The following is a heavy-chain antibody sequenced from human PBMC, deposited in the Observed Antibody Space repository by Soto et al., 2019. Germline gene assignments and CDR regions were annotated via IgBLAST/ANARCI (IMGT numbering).Heavy chain of an antibody. CDR2: LYYSAST. V-gene: IGHV4-30-4*01. J-gene: IGHJ6*02. CDR1: GGSISSGDYQ. CDR3: ARDSRTPSGGMDV. Sequence: SETLSLTCTVAGGSISSGDYQWTWIRQFPGNGLEWSGGLYYSASTYYNPSLVSRLTRSVDTAKNKCARKLTSVTAAATAVYYCARDSRTPSGGMDVWGQGTKVTVSS.